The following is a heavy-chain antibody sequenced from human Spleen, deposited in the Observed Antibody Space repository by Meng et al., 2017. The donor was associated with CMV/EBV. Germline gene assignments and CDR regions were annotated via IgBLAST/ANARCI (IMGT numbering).Heavy chain of an antibody. J-gene: IGHJ4*02. CDR1: GFTFSNAW. V-gene: IGHV3-15*01. D-gene: IGHD1-26*01. Sequence: GESLKISCAASGFTFSNAWMSWVRQAPGKGLEWVGRIKSKTDGGTTDYAAPVKGRFTISRDDSKNTLYLQMNSLKTEDTAVYYCAKGGGSYFPPTFDYWGQGTLVTVSS. CDR3: AKGGGSYFPPTFDY. CDR2: IKSKTDGGTT.